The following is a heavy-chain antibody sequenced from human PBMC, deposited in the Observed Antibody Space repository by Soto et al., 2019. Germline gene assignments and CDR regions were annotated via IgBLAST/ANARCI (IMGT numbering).Heavy chain of an antibody. J-gene: IGHJ3*02. CDR2: ISSSGSTI. CDR1: GFTFSDYY. CDR3: ASKGQLWLEEWAFDI. V-gene: IGHV3-11*01. Sequence: GGSLRLSCAASGFTFSDYYMSWIRQAPGKGLEWVSYISSSGSTIYYADSVKGRFTISRDNAKNSLYLQMNSLRAEDTAVYYCASKGQLWLEEWAFDIWGQGTMVTVSS. D-gene: IGHD5-18*01.